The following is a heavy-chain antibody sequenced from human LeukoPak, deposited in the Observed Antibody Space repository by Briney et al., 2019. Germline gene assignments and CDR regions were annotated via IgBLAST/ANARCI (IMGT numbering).Heavy chain of an antibody. CDR2: INSDGSST. J-gene: IGHJ5*02. D-gene: IGHD6-19*01. CDR3: ARGSGWGDWFDP. Sequence: GGSLRLSCAASGFTFSRYWMHWVRQAPGKGLVWVSRINSDGSSTSYADSVKGRFTISRDNAKNTLYLQMNSLRAEDTAVYYCARGSGWGDWFDPWGQGTLVTVSS. CDR1: GFTFSRYW. V-gene: IGHV3-74*01.